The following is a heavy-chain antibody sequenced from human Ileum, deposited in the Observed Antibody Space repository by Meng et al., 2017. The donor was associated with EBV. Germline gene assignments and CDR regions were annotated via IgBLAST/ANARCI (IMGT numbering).Heavy chain of an antibody. CDR2: IYHSGGT. CDR1: GASITESNS. J-gene: IGHJ4*02. CDR3: ARWAFIYSYGFDH. V-gene: IGHV4-4*02. D-gene: IGHD5-18*01. Sequence: QLQSPESVPGLVKPSGTLSLTCAVSGASITESNSWSWVRQPPGKGLEWIGEIYHSGGTNYNPSLKSRVTISVDKSKNQISLKLNSVTTADTAVYYCARWAFIYSYGFDHWGQGTLVTVSS.